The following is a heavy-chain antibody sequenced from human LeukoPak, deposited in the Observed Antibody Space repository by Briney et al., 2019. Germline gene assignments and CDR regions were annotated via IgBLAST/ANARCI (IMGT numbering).Heavy chain of an antibody. CDR1: GFTFSSYA. D-gene: IGHD3-10*01. CDR2: ISNDGART. CDR3: ASGYGSGPYYKGYFDY. J-gene: IGHJ4*02. Sequence: TGGSLRLSCSASGFTFSSYAMHWVRQAPGKGLEYVSAISNDGARTYYADSVKGRFTISRDNSKNTLYLQMSSLRAEDTAVYYCASGYGSGPYYKGYFDYGGQGTLVTVSS. V-gene: IGHV3-64D*09.